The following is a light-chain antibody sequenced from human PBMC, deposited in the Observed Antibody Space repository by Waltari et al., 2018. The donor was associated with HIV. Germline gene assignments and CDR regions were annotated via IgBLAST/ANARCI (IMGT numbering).Light chain of an antibody. CDR3: QQYCSTPQT. J-gene: IGKJ1*01. V-gene: IGKV4-1*01. CDR2: WAS. CDR1: QSVLYNSNNKYY. Sequence: PPVSLGERATISCKSSQSVLYNSNNKYYLAWYQQKPGQPPKLLIYWASTREAGVPDRFSGSGSVTDFTLTISSLQAGDAAVYYCQQYCSTPQTFGQGTKVEIK.